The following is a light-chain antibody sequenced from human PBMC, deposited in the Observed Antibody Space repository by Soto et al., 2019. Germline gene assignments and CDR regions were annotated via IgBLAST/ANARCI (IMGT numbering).Light chain of an antibody. CDR3: QQYGSSPTT. CDR1: QSVNSRY. V-gene: IGKV3-20*01. J-gene: IGKJ5*01. Sequence: EIVLTQSPGTLSLSPGERAALSCRASQSVNSRYLAWYQQKPGQAPRLLIYGASSRATGIPDRFSGSGSGTDFTLTISRLEPEDLAVYFCQQYGSSPTTFAQGPRLEIK. CDR2: GAS.